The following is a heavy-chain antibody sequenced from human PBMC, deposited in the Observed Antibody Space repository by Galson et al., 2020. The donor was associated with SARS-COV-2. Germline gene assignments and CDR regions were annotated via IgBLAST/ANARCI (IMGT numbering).Heavy chain of an antibody. Sequence: GESLKISCKASGYTFTSYGISWVRQAPGQGLEWMGWISAYNGNTNYAQKLQGRVTMTTDTSTSTAYMELRSLRSDDTAVYYCAIATMVRGGKVDYWGQGTLVTVSS. D-gene: IGHD3-10*01. CDR1: GYTFTSYG. CDR2: ISAYNGNT. V-gene: IGHV1-18*01. CDR3: AIATMVRGGKVDY. J-gene: IGHJ4*02.